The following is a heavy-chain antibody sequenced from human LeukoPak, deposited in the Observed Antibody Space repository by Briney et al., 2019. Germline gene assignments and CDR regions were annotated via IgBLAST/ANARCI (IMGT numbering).Heavy chain of an antibody. D-gene: IGHD2-2*03. V-gene: IGHV3-23*01. CDR1: GFTFNSYA. CDR3: AKEPLGWYYFDY. CDR2: ITGSGGST. Sequence: GGSLRLSCAVSGFTFNSYAMSWVRQAPGKGLEWVSTITGSGGSTYYADSVKGRFTISRDNSKNTLYLQMNSLRAEDTAVYYCAKEPLGWYYFDYWGQGTLVTVSS. J-gene: IGHJ4*02.